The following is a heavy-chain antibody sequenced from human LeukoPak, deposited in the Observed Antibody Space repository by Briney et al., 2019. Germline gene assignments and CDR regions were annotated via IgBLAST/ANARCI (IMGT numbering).Heavy chain of an antibody. V-gene: IGHV4-39*07. CDR2: IYYSGST. D-gene: IGHD6-19*01. J-gene: IGHJ5*02. CDR1: GGSISSSSYY. Sequence: PSETLSLTCTVSGGSISSSSYYWGWIRQPPGKGLEWIGSIYYSGSTYYNPSLKSRVTISVDTSKNQFSLKLSSVTAADTAVYYCAREAASIAVAGYNWFDPWGQGTLVTVSS. CDR3: AREAASIAVAGYNWFDP.